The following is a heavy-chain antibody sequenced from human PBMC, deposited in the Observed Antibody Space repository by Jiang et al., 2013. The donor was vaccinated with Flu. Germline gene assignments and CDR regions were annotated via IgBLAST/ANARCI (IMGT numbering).Heavy chain of an antibody. Sequence: TLSLTCTVSGGSISSYYWSWIRQPPGKGLEWIGYIYYSGSTNYNPSLKSRVTISVDTSKNQFSLKLGSVTAADTAVYYCAREYSAGLPYYDFWSGYHEDNNWFDPWGQGTLVTVSS. CDR1: GGSISSYY. CDR2: IYYSGST. CDR3: AREYSAGLPYYDFWSGYHEDNNWFDP. D-gene: IGHD3-3*01. J-gene: IGHJ5*02. V-gene: IGHV4-59*01.